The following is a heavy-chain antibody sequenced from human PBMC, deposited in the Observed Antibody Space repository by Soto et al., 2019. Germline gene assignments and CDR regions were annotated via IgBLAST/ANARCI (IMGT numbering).Heavy chain of an antibody. CDR3: ARDLYGNVPICFGYPDI. Sequence: QVQLLQSGAEVKKPGSSVKVSCHASGDTFTTHTITWVRQAPGQGLEWVGRIIPLLGLTDYARKFQGRVLMTADKSTSTTYMDLSRLSFEDTALYYCARDLYGNVPICFGYPDIWGTGTMVTVSS. CDR2: IIPLLGLT. CDR1: GDTFTTHT. V-gene: IGHV1-69*08. D-gene: IGHD3-10*01. J-gene: IGHJ6*03.